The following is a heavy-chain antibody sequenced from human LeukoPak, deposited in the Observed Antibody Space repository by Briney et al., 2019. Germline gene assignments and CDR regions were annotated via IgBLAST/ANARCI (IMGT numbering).Heavy chain of an antibody. V-gene: IGHV3-33*01. D-gene: IGHD4-17*01. CDR2: IWSDGRNK. Sequence: GRSLRLSCAASGFSFSSYGMHGVRQAPGKGVEWVAVIWSDGRNKFYADSVKGRFTVSRDNSKNTLFLQMSSLRADDTALYYCAREVTNDAFDIWGQGTMVTVSS. CDR1: GFSFSSYG. J-gene: IGHJ3*02. CDR3: AREVTNDAFDI.